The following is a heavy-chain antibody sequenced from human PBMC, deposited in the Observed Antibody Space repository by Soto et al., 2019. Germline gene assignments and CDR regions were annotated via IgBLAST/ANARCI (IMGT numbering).Heavy chain of an antibody. CDR2: ISGSGGST. Sequence: PGGSLRLSCAASGFTFSSYAMSWVRQAPGKGLEWVSAISGSGGSTYYADSVKGRFTISRDNSKNTLYLQMNSLRAEDTAVYYCAKGRTGTGASYSSDYWGQGPLVTLAS. D-gene: IGHD1-7*01. J-gene: IGHJ4*02. CDR3: AKGRTGTGASYSSDY. V-gene: IGHV3-23*01. CDR1: GFTFSSYA.